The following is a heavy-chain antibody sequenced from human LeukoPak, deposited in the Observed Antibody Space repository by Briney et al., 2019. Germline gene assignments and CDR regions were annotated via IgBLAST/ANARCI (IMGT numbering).Heavy chain of an antibody. V-gene: IGHV1-18*01. J-gene: IGHJ6*03. CDR3: ALGSYYLQGNYYYMDV. Sequence: VSVKVSCKASGYTFTSYGISWVRQAPGQGLEWMGWISGYNGNTNYAQNLQGRVTMTTDTSTSTVYMELRSLRSDDTAVYYCALGSYYLQGNYYYMDVWGKGTTVTVSS. D-gene: IGHD1-26*01. CDR2: ISGYNGNT. CDR1: GYTFTSYG.